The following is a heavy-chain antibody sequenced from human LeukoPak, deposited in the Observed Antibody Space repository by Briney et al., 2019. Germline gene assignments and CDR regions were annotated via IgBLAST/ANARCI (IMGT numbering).Heavy chain of an antibody. CDR3: ARWHELSGWFDP. CDR1: GGSISSYY. J-gene: IGHJ5*02. V-gene: IGHV4-59*01. Sequence: PSETLSLTCTVSGGSISSYYWSWIRQPPGKGLEWIGYIYYSGSTNYNPSLKSRVTISVDTSKNQFSLKLSSVTAADTAVYYCARWHELSGWFDPWGQGTLVTVSP. D-gene: IGHD3-16*02. CDR2: IYYSGST.